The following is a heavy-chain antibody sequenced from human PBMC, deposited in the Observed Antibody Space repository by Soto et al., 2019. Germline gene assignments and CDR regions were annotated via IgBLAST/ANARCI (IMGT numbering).Heavy chain of an antibody. J-gene: IGHJ4*02. CDR2: ISYDGSNK. CDR1: GFTFSSYA. CDR3: ARVVGELLPPFDY. D-gene: IGHD1-26*01. Sequence: SLRLSCAASGFTFSSYAMHWVRQAPGKGLEWVAVISYDGSNKYYADSVKGRFTISRDNSKNTLYLQMNSLRAEDTAVYYCARVVGELLPPFDYWGQGTLVTVSS. V-gene: IGHV3-30-3*01.